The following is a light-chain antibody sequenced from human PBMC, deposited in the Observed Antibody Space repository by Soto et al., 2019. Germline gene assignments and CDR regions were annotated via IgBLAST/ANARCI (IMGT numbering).Light chain of an antibody. CDR2: DAS. V-gene: IGKV3-20*01. CDR1: QGVSRD. CDR3: QQFGSQPLT. Sequence: VIAQTAVTLAMCAEVGASRIFRASQGVSRDLAWYHQKPGQAPRLLIYDASSRATGIPDRFSGGVSGTDFTLPISRLEPEDFAVYYCQQFGSQPLTFGGGTKVDIK. J-gene: IGKJ4*01.